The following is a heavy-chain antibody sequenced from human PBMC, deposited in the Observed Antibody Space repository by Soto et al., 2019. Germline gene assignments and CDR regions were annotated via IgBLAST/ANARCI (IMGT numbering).Heavy chain of an antibody. D-gene: IGHD5-18*01. J-gene: IGHJ4*02. V-gene: IGHV4-61*01. Sequence: SETLSLTWTVSGGSVSIGSYYCSLIRQPPGKGLEWIGYIYYSGSTNYNPSLKSRVTISVDTSKNQFSLKLSSVTAADTAVYYCARVGYSYGYDYWGQGTLVTVSS. CDR1: GGSVSIGSYY. CDR3: ARVGYSYGYDY. CDR2: IYYSGST.